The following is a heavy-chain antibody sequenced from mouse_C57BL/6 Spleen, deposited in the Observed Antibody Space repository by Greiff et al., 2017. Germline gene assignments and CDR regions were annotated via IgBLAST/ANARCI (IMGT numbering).Heavy chain of an antibody. V-gene: IGHV1-4*01. CDR3: ASPRDYGCAY. J-gene: IGHJ3*01. CDR2: INPSSGYT. D-gene: IGHD2-13*01. Sequence: VQLQQSGAELARPGASVKMSCKASGYTFTSYTMHWVKQRPGQGLEWIGYINPSSGYTKYNQKFKDKATLTADKSSSTAYMQLSSLTSEDSAVYYCASPRDYGCAYWGQGTLVTVSA. CDR1: GYTFTSYT.